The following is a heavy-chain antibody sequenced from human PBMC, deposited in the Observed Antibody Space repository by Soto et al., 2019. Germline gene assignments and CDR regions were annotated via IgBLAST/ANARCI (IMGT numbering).Heavy chain of an antibody. D-gene: IGHD6-13*01. CDR3: ARERGGLYSTSWYADY. CDR2: INQDGSEK. V-gene: IGHV3-7*01. J-gene: IGHJ4*02. CDR1: GFTFSTYW. Sequence: PGGSLRLSCAGSGFTFSTYWMSWVRQAPGKGLEWVAHINQDGSEKFYVDSVKGRFTISRDNAKNSLYLQMNSLRPEDTAIFYCARERGGLYSTSWYADYWGQGTLVTVSS.